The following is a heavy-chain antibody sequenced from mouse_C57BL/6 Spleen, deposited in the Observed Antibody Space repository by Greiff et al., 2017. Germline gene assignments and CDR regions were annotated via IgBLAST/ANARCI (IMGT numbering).Heavy chain of an antibody. V-gene: IGHV1-81*01. CDR1: GYTFTSYG. J-gene: IGHJ1*03. D-gene: IGHD1-1*01. Sequence: QVQLQQSGAELARPGASVKLSCKASGYTFTSYGISWVKQRTGQGLEWIGEIYPRSGNTYYNEKFKGKATLTADKSSSTAYMELRSLTSEDSAVYFCRSTVVALSDFDVWGTGTTVTVSS. CDR2: IYPRSGNT. CDR3: RSTVVALSDFDV.